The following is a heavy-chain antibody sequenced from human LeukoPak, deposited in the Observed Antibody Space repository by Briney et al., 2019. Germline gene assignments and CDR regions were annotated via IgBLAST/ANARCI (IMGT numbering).Heavy chain of an antibody. D-gene: IGHD6-13*01. CDR2: INPNSGGT. Sequence: ASSVTVSCKPSGYTFTGYYMHWVRQAPGQGLAWMGWINPNSGGTNYAQKFQGRVTMTRDTSISTAYMELSRLRSDDTAVYYCASMVAAAGSNWFDPWGQGTLVTVSS. V-gene: IGHV1-2*02. CDR1: GYTFTGYY. J-gene: IGHJ5*02. CDR3: ASMVAAAGSNWFDP.